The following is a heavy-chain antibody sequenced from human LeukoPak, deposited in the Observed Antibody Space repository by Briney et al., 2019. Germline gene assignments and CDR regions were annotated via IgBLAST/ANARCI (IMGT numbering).Heavy chain of an antibody. D-gene: IGHD3-10*01. CDR3: ASASMVRGVIISYY. CDR1: GYTFTSYA. CDR2: ISAYNGNT. J-gene: IGHJ4*02. V-gene: IGHV1-18*01. Sequence: GASVKVSCKASGYTFTSYAMHWVRQAPGQRLEWMGWISAYNGNTNYAQKLQGRVTMTTDTSTSTAYMELRSLRSDDTAVYYCASASMVRGVIISYYWGQGTLVTVSS.